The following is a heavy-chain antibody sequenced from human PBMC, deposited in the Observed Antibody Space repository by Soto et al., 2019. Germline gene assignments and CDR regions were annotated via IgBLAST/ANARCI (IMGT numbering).Heavy chain of an antibody. CDR1: GYTFTSYG. CDR2: ISAYNGNT. J-gene: IGHJ5*02. Sequence: QVQLVQSGAEVKKPGASVKVSCKASGYTFTSYGISWVRQAPGQGLEWMGWISAYNGNTNYAQKLQGRVTMTTDTSTSTAYMELRSLISDDTAVYYCARVMRLCSGGSCANWFDPWGQGTLVTVSS. CDR3: ARVMRLCSGGSCANWFDP. D-gene: IGHD2-15*01. V-gene: IGHV1-18*01.